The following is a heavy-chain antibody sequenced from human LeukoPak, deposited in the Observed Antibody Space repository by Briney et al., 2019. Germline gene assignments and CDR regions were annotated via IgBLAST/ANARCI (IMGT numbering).Heavy chain of an antibody. CDR1: GGSISGYY. CDR2: IYTSGNT. Sequence: PSETLSLTCTVSGGSISGYYWSWIRQPAGKGLEWIGRIYTSGNTNYNPSLKRRVTMSVDTSKNQFSLRLSSVTAADTAVFYCARDFRRDGYNYIHWHFDLWGRGTLVTVSS. J-gene: IGHJ2*01. D-gene: IGHD5-24*01. V-gene: IGHV4-4*07. CDR3: ARDFRRDGYNYIHWHFDL.